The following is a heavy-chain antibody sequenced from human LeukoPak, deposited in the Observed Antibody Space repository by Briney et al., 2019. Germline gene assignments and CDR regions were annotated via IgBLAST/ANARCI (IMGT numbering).Heavy chain of an antibody. Sequence: SETLSLTCAVSGGSISSSNWWSWVRQPPGKGLEWIGEIYHSGSTNYNPSLKSRVTISVDKSKNQFSLKLSSVTAADTAVYYCARSGKTYYYDSTPPPLSWGQGTMVTVSS. J-gene: IGHJ3*01. CDR3: ARSGKTYYYDSTPPPLS. CDR1: GGSISSSNW. CDR2: IYHSGST. V-gene: IGHV4-4*02. D-gene: IGHD3-22*01.